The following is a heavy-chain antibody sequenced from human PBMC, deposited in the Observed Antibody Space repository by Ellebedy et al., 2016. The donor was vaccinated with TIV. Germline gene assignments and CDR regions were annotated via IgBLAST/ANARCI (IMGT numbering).Heavy chain of an antibody. CDR3: ASGRDSYKKDY. Sequence: MPSETLSLTCTVSGASISSSAFCWSWIRQPPGQGREWIASICYSAYTFHNPSLNSRITISIDTSENQFSLKLNSVTAADTAIYYCASGRDSYKKDYWGQGTLVTVSS. V-gene: IGHV4-30-4*01. D-gene: IGHD5-24*01. CDR2: ICYSAYT. J-gene: IGHJ4*02. CDR1: GASISSSAFC.